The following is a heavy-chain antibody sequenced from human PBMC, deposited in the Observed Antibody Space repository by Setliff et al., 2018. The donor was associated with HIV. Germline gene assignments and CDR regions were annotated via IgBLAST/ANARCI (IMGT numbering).Heavy chain of an antibody. Sequence: PSETLSLTCTVSGGSSSSYYWSWIQQPAGKGLEWIGRIYTSGSTNYNPSLKSRVTMSVDTSKNQLSLKLSSVTAADTAVYYCARGGRSLAAQTWFDPWGQGTLVTVSS. J-gene: IGHJ5*02. D-gene: IGHD6-6*01. V-gene: IGHV4-4*07. CDR2: IYTSGST. CDR3: ARGGRSLAAQTWFDP. CDR1: GGSSSSYY.